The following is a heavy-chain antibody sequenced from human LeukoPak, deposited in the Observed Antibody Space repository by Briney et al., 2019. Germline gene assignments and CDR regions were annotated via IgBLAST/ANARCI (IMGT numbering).Heavy chain of an antibody. CDR3: VRSGPYIKEGFDY. Sequence: ASETLSLTCTVSGYSITSDYYWGWIRQSPGKGLEWIGSIYHSGVTYFNPSLKSRITLSIDTSKNQFSLQLSSVTAADTALYYCVRSGPYIKEGFDYWGQGTLVTVSS. CDR1: GYSITSDYY. V-gene: IGHV4-38-2*02. D-gene: IGHD1-26*01. J-gene: IGHJ4*01. CDR2: IYHSGVT.